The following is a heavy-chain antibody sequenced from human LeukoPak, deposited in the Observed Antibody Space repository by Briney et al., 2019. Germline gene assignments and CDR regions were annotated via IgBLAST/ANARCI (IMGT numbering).Heavy chain of an antibody. V-gene: IGHV3-66*01. Sequence: PVGSLRLSCAASGFTVSNNYMSWVRQAPGKGLEWVSIIYSGGSTYYADSVKGRFTISRDKSKNTLYLEMNSLRAEDTAVYYCARGPRGELRFLEWSYYFDYWGQGTLVTVSS. J-gene: IGHJ4*01. CDR2: IYSGGST. CDR1: GFTVSNNY. D-gene: IGHD3-3*01. CDR3: ARGPRGELRFLEWSYYFDY.